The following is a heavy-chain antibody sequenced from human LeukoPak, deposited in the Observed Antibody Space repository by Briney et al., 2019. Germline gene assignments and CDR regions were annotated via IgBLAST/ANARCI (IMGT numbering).Heavy chain of an antibody. J-gene: IGHJ3*02. V-gene: IGHV4-34*01. D-gene: IGHD3-10*01. CDR2: INHSGST. CDR1: GGSFSGYY. CDR3: AREKDYYGSGSYLRSAFDI. Sequence: SETLSLTCAVYGGSFSGYYWSWIRQPPGKGLEWIGEINHSGSTNYNPSLKSRVTISVDTSKNQFSLKLSSVTAADTAVYYCAREKDYYGSGSYLRSAFDIWGQGTMVTVSS.